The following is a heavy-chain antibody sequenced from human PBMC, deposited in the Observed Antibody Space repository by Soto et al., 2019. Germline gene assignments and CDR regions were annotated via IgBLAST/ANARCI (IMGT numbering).Heavy chain of an antibody. D-gene: IGHD4-17*01. CDR2: INPNSGGT. Sequence: QVQLVQSGAEVKKPGASVKVSCKASGYTFITFYIHWVRQAPGQELEWMGWINPNSGGTNYAQRFQGRVTMTGDTSSSTVYMELSRLRSDDTAVYYCARESGGDYVTDFYYYGMDVWGQGTTVTVSS. CDR3: ARESGGDYVTDFYYYGMDV. J-gene: IGHJ6*02. CDR1: GYTFITFY. V-gene: IGHV1-2*02.